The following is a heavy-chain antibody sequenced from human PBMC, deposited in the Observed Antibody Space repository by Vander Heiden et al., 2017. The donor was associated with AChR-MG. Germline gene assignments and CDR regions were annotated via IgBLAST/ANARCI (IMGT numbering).Heavy chain of an antibody. J-gene: IGHJ2*01. CDR2: ISSSSSYI. CDR1: GFTFSSYS. Sequence: EVQLVESGGGLVKPGGSLRLSCAASGFTFSSYSMNWVRQAPGKGLEWVSSISSSSSYIYYADSVKGRFTISRDNAKNSLYLQMNSLRAEDTAVYYCASVGAWELTDWYFDLWGRGTLVTVSS. V-gene: IGHV3-21*01. CDR3: ASVGAWELTDWYFDL. D-gene: IGHD1-26*01.